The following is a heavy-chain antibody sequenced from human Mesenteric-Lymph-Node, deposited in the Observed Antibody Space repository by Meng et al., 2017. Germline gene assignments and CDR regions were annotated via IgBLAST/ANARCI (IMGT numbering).Heavy chain of an antibody. J-gene: IGHJ2*01. CDR1: GFTFSSYW. CDR2: INSDGSST. V-gene: IGHV3-74*01. D-gene: IGHD2-15*01. Sequence: GESLKISCAASGFTFSSYWMHWVRQAPGKGLVWVSRINSDGSSTSYADSVKGRFTISRDNAKNTLYLQMNSLRAEDTAVYYCARDCGYCSGGSCSGCDWYFDLWGRGTLVTVSS. CDR3: ARDCGYCSGGSCSGCDWYFDL.